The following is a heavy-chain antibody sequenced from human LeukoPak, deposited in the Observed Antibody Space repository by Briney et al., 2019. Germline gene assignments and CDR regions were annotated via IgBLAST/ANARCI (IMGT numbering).Heavy chain of an antibody. Sequence: SETLSLTCTVSGGSISRYYWTWIRQSPGKGLEWIGYIYDSGNTNYNPSLKSRVTISADTSKNQFSLKLSFVTAADTAVYYCARGPVSYYFDYWGQGTLVAVSS. CDR3: ARGPVSYYFDY. CDR1: GGSISRYY. J-gene: IGHJ4*02. CDR2: IYDSGNT. V-gene: IGHV4-59*01. D-gene: IGHD2-2*01.